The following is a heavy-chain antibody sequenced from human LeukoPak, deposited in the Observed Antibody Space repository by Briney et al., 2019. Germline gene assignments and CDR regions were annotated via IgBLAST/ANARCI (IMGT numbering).Heavy chain of an antibody. D-gene: IGHD6-19*01. V-gene: IGHV3-30*04. CDR1: GFTFSSYA. CDR3: ASDRTQWLVREPYFDY. CDR2: ISYDGSNK. J-gene: IGHJ4*02. Sequence: GGSLRLSCAASGFTFSSYAMHWVRQAPGKGLEWVAVISYDGSNKYYADSVKGRFTISRDNSKNTLYLQMNSLRAEDTAVYYCASDRTQWLVREPYFDYWGQGTLVTVSS.